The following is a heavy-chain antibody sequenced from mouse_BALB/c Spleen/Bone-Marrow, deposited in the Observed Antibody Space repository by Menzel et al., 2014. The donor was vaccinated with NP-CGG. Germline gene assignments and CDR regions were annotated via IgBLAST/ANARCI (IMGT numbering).Heavy chain of an antibody. Sequence: EVMLVESGAELVKPGASVKLSCTASGFNIKDIYMHWVKERPEQGLEWIGRIDPANGNSIYDPKFQDKATITADTSSNTAYLQLSSLTSEDTAVYYCTRGGNYGWFAYWGQGTLVTVSA. CDR3: TRGGNYGWFAY. CDR1: GFNIKDIY. J-gene: IGHJ3*01. V-gene: IGHV14-3*02. D-gene: IGHD2-1*01. CDR2: IDPANGNS.